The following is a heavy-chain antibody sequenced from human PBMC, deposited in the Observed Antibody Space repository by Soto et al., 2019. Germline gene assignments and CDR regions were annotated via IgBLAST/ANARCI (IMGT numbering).Heavy chain of an antibody. Sequence: GGSLRLSCAGSGFTVRYNYMSWVRQAPGKGLEWVSVIYRGGDTFYADSVKGRFAISRDNSKNTLYLQMNSLRAEDTAVYYCAKEEGGCSSTSCNLYYYYYMDVWGKGTTVTVSS. CDR1: GFTVRYNY. CDR2: IYRGGDT. J-gene: IGHJ6*03. CDR3: AKEEGGCSSTSCNLYYYYYMDV. D-gene: IGHD2-2*01. V-gene: IGHV3-66*01.